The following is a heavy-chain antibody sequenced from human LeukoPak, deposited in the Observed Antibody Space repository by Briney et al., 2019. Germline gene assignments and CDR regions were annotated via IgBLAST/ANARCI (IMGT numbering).Heavy chain of an antibody. V-gene: IGHV3-20*04. CDR2: INWNGGST. J-gene: IGHJ4*02. Sequence: GGSLRLSCAASGFTFDDYGMSWVRQAPGKGLEWVSGINWNGGSTGYADSVKGRFTISRDNAKNSLYLQMNSLRAEDTALYYCARERSIAARRINYYFDYWGQGTLVTVSS. D-gene: IGHD6-6*01. CDR1: GFTFDDYG. CDR3: ARERSIAARRINYYFDY.